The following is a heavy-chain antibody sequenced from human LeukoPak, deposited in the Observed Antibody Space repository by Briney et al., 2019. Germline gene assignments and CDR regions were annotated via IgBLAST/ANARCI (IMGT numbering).Heavy chain of an antibody. CDR1: DHTLNQVA. V-gene: IGHV1-69*04. Sequence: SVKVSCKVSDHTLNQVAIHWVRQAPGQGLEWMGRIIPILGIANYAQKFQGRVTITADKSTSTAYMELSSLRSEDTAVYYCARVRYWGQGTLVTVSS. CDR2: IIPILGIA. J-gene: IGHJ4*02. D-gene: IGHD3-16*01. CDR3: ARVRY.